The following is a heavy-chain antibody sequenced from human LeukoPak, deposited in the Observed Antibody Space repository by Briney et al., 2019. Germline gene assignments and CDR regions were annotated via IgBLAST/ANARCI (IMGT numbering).Heavy chain of an antibody. CDR1: GGSISSYY. CDR2: IYYSGST. Sequence: PSETLSLTCTVSGGSISSYYWSWIRQPPGKGLEWIGYIYYSGSTNYNPSLKCRVTISVDTSKNQFSLKLSSVTAADTAVYYCARYDYTNNWFDPWGQGTLVTVSS. CDR3: ARYDYTNNWFDP. V-gene: IGHV4-59*01. J-gene: IGHJ5*02. D-gene: IGHD4-11*01.